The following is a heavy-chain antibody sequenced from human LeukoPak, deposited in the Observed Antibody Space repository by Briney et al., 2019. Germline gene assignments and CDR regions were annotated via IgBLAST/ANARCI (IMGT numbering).Heavy chain of an antibody. CDR3: ARYYDGSGSPRFDP. V-gene: IGHV4-38-2*02. Sequence: SETLSLTCTVSGYSISSGYYWGWIRQPPGRGLEWIGSIHHSGSSYYNPSLKSRVTISVDTSKNQFSLKLSSVTAADTAVHYCARYYDGSGSPRFDPWGQGTLVTVSS. J-gene: IGHJ5*02. D-gene: IGHD3-22*01. CDR2: IHHSGSS. CDR1: GYSISSGYY.